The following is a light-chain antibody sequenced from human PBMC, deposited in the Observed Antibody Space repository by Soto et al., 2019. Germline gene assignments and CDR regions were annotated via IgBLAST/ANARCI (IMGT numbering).Light chain of an antibody. CDR1: QSVTGNY. J-gene: IGKJ2*01. V-gene: IGKV3-20*01. Sequence: EIVMTQSPGTLSLSPGERATLSCRASQSVTGNYLTWYRQKPGQAPRLLIYETSRRATGIPDRFSGSGSGTDFTLTISRLEPEDFAVYYCQQYDSSLSYTFGQGTKLEIK. CDR3: QQYDSSLSYT. CDR2: ETS.